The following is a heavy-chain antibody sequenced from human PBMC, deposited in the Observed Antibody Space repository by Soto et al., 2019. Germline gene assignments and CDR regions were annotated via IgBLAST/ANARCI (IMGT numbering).Heavy chain of an antibody. D-gene: IGHD3-10*01. CDR1: GFTFSSYG. J-gene: IGHJ4*02. V-gene: IGHV3-30*03. CDR3: APWFGAFDY. Sequence: QVQLVESGGGGVQPGRSLRLSCAASGFTFSSYGMHWVRQAPGKGLEWVAVISYDGSNKYYSDYVKGRFTISRDNSKNTLYLQMNSLRAEDTAVYYCAPWFGAFDYWGQGTLVTVSS. CDR2: ISYDGSNK.